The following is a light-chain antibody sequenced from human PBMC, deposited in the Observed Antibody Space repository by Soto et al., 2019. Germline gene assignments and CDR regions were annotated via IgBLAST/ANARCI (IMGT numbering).Light chain of an antibody. CDR3: QEYGSSPRT. Sequence: EIVLTQSPGTLSLSPGERATLSCRASQSVSSSYLAWYQQKPGQAPRLLISGASSRATGIPDRFSGRGSWTGFNLGISRLETDDLAVYYCQEYGSSPRTVGPGTIVDIK. CDR1: QSVSSSY. J-gene: IGKJ3*01. CDR2: GAS. V-gene: IGKV3-20*01.